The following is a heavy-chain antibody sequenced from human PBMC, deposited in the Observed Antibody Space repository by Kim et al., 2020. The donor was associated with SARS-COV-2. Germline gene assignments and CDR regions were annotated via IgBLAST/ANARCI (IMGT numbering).Heavy chain of an antibody. V-gene: IGHV4-39*01. D-gene: IGHD3-22*01. J-gene: IGHJ2*01. CDR1: GGSISSSSYY. CDR3: ARLPPHYDSSGYPYWYFDL. Sequence: AETLSLTCTVSGGSISSSSYYWGWIRQPTGKGLEWIGSIYYSGSTYYNPSLKSRVTISVDTSKNQFSLKLSSVTAADTAVYYCARLPPHYDSSGYPYWYFDLWGRGTLVTVSS. CDR2: IYYSGST.